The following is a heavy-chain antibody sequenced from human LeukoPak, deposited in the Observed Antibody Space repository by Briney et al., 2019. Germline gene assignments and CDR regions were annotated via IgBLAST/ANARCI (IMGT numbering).Heavy chain of an antibody. J-gene: IGHJ4*02. CDR1: GFTFSSYA. D-gene: IGHD6-6*01. CDR2: ISNSGGST. Sequence: PGGSLRLSRAASGFTFSSYAMNWVRQAPGKGLEWVSGISNSGGSTYYADSVKGRFTISRDNSKNTLYLQMNSLRAEDTAVYYCAKETSSSFDYWGQGTLATVSS. CDR3: AKETSSSFDY. V-gene: IGHV3-23*01.